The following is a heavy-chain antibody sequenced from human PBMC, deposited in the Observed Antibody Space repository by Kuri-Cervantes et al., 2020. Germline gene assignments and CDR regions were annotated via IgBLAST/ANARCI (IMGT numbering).Heavy chain of an antibody. CDR3: ARGIGIAARPGYYYYMDV. Sequence: SETLSLTCDVSGYSISSGYYWGWIRQPPGEGPEWIGTIDHNGNTYYNPSLKSRVTISRDTSKNQFSLNLSSVIAADTAVYYCARGIGIAARPGYYYYMDVWGKGTTVTVSS. CDR2: IDHNGNT. J-gene: IGHJ6*03. CDR1: GYSISSGYY. D-gene: IGHD6-6*01. V-gene: IGHV4-38-2*01.